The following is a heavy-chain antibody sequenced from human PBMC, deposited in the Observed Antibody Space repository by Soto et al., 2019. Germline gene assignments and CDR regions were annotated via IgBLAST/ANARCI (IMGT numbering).Heavy chain of an antibody. Sequence: SETLSLTCTVSGGSISSYYWSWIRQPPGKGLEWIGYIYYSGSTNYNPSLKSRVTISIDTSKNHFSLKLNSVTAADTAVYYCARRVGATAGSFDYWGQGTLVTVSS. CDR2: IYYSGST. V-gene: IGHV4-59*08. CDR3: ARRVGATAGSFDY. D-gene: IGHD6-13*01. CDR1: GGSISSYY. J-gene: IGHJ4*02.